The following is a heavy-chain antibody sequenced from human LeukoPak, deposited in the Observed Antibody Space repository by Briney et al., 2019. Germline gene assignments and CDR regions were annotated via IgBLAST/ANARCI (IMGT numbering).Heavy chain of an antibody. Sequence: GGSLRLSCAASGFTFNNYVMHWVRQAPGKGLEWVALLSYDGSKEYHAESVKGGFTIDRDNSENNQSLQMSSLRPEDTALYFCVRAIVGDSAAFEIWGQATMVAV. D-gene: IGHD1-26*01. CDR3: VRAIVGDSAAFEI. V-gene: IGHV3-30*03. CDR2: LSYDGSKE. J-gene: IGHJ3*02. CDR1: GFTFNNYV.